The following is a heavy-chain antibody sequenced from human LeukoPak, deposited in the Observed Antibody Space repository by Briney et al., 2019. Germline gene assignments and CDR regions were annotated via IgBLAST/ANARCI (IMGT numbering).Heavy chain of an antibody. Sequence: SVKVSCKASGGTFSSYAISWVRQAPGQGLEWVGGIIPIFGTANYAQKFQGRVTITADESTSTAYMELSSLRSEDTAVYYCARVLGGYYYYYMDVWGKGTTVTVSS. V-gene: IGHV1-69*13. CDR2: IIPIFGTA. J-gene: IGHJ6*03. CDR1: GGTFSSYA. CDR3: ARVLGGYYYYYMDV. D-gene: IGHD3-16*01.